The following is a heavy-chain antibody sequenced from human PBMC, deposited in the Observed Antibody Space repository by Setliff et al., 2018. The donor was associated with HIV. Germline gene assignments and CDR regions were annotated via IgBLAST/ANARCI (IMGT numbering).Heavy chain of an antibody. CDR2: VDPEDGET. D-gene: IGHD5-18*01. Sequence: ASVKVSCKASGYTFTDYYMHWVQQAPGKGLEWMGRVDPEDGETVYAEKFQGRVTITADTSTDTVYMELSSLRSEDTAVYYCATGYTFGPRTDYHYYYIDVWGKGTTVTVSS. J-gene: IGHJ6*03. CDR3: ATGYTFGPRTDYHYYYIDV. V-gene: IGHV1-69-2*01. CDR1: GYTFTDYY.